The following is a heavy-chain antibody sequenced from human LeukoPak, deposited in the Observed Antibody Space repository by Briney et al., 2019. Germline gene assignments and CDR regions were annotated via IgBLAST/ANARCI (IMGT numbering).Heavy chain of an antibody. J-gene: IGHJ4*02. CDR3: ASPRRGGDFWTFDY. CDR2: IIPIFGTA. CDR1: GGTFSNYA. Sequence: SVKVSCKASGGTFSNYAISWVRQAPGQGLEWMGGIIPIFGTANYAQKFQGRVTITADESTSTAYVELSSLRSEDTAVYYCASPRRGGDFWTFDYWGQGTLVTVSS. V-gene: IGHV1-69*01. D-gene: IGHD3-3*01.